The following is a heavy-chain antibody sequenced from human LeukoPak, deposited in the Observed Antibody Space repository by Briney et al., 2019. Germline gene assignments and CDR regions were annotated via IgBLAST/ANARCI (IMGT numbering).Heavy chain of an antibody. J-gene: IGHJ4*02. CDR1: GVSISSYY. Sequence: SETLSLTCTVSGVSISSYYWSWLRQPPGKGLEWIGYIYHSGSTNYNPSLKSRVTISVDTSKNQFSLKLSSVTAADTAVYFCAGYSYAYFDYWGQGTLVTVSS. D-gene: IGHD5-18*01. CDR2: IYHSGST. CDR3: AGYSYAYFDY. V-gene: IGHV4-59*01.